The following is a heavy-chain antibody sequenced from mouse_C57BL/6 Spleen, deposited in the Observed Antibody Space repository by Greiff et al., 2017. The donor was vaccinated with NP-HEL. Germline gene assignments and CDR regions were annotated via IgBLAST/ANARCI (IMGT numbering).Heavy chain of an antibody. CDR1: GYSFTGYY. Sequence: VQLQQSGPELVKPGASVKISCKASGYSFTGYYMNWVKQSPEKSLEWIGEINPRTGGTTYNQKFKAKATLTVDKSSSTAYMQLKSLTSEDSAVYYCARNGSPYFDYWGQGTTLTVSS. V-gene: IGHV1-42*01. J-gene: IGHJ2*01. CDR2: INPRTGGT. CDR3: ARNGSPYFDY.